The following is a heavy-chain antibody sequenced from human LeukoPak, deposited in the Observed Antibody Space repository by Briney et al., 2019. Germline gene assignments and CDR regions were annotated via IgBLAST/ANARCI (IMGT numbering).Heavy chain of an antibody. V-gene: IGHV3-21*01. D-gene: IGHD1-26*01. CDR1: GFTFSSYS. J-gene: IGHJ3*02. CDR3: ARGSVGFDI. CDR2: ITGSSGYI. Sequence: GGSPRLSCTASGFTFSSYSLNWVRQAPGKGLEWVSSITGSSGYIYYSDSVKGRFTISRDNAKNSLYLQMNSLRAEDTAVYYCARGSVGFDIWGQGTMVTVSS.